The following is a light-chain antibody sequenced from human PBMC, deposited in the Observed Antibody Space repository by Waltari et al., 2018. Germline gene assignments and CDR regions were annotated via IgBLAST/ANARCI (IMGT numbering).Light chain of an antibody. Sequence: IVITQSPATLSVSPGERATLSFRASQSISSQLAWYQQKPGQAPRLLIYGASTRATGIPARFSGSGSGTEFTLTISSLQSEDFAVYFCQQYHESPPITFGPGTKVDIK. V-gene: IGKV3-15*01. CDR1: QSISSQ. CDR2: GAS. CDR3: QQYHESPPIT. J-gene: IGKJ3*01.